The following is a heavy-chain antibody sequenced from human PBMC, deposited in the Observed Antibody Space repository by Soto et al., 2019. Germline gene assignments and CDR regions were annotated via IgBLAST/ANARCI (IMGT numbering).Heavy chain of an antibody. D-gene: IGHD3-3*01. Sequence: GGSLRLSCAASGFTFSSYGMHWVRQAPGKGLEWVAVIWYDGSNKYYADSVKGRFTISRDNSKNTLYLQMNSLRAEDTAVYYCAGDPASYDLWSGYWGTWFDPWGQGTLVTVSS. CDR3: AGDPASYDLWSGYWGTWFDP. V-gene: IGHV3-33*01. J-gene: IGHJ5*02. CDR1: GFTFSSYG. CDR2: IWYDGSNK.